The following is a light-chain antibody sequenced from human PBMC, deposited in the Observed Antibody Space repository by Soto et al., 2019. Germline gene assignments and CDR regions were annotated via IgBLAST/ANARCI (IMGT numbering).Light chain of an antibody. CDR2: DVN. J-gene: IGLJ1*01. CDR3: SSCTSSSTFV. Sequence: QSVLAQPASVSGSPGQSIAISCSGTSSNVGGYNCVSWYQQHPGKAPKLIIYDVNNRPSGVSDRCSGSKSGNTASLTISGLRAEDEAEYYCSSCTSSSTFVFGTGTKLTVL. CDR1: SSNVGGYNC. V-gene: IGLV2-14*03.